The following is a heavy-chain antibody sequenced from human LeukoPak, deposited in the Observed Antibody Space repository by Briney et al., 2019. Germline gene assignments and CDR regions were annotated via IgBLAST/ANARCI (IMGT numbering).Heavy chain of an antibody. D-gene: IGHD3-22*01. CDR1: GFTFSSYV. CDR2: ISYDGRNK. Sequence: GGSLRLSCAASGFTFSSYVMHWVRQAPGKGLEWVAVISYDGRNKQYADSAKGRFTISRDNSKNTLYLQTNSLRAEDTAVYYCARGQFRLHSYDGSTFDYWGQGTLVSVSS. CDR3: ARGQFRLHSYDGSTFDY. J-gene: IGHJ4*02. V-gene: IGHV3-30*04.